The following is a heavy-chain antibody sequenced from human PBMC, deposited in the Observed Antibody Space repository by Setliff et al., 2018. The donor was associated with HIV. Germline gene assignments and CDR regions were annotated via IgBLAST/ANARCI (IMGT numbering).Heavy chain of an antibody. CDR3: ARDPPGYGDSKDY. V-gene: IGHV4-39*07. CDR2: VYYNWAT. J-gene: IGHJ4*02. CDR1: GDSFNGSHYL. Sequence: SETLSLTCIVSGDSFNGSHYLWGWIRQPPGKGLEWVGNVYYNWATYYNPSLKNRVTISVDTSKNQFSLNLRSVTAADTAVYYCARDPPGYGDSKDYWGQGKLVTVSS. D-gene: IGHD4-17*01.